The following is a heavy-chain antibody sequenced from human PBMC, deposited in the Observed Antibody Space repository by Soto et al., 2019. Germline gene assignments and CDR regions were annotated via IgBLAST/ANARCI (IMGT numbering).Heavy chain of an antibody. CDR1: GGSVSTGSYY. Sequence: PSETLSLTCAVSGGSVSTGSYYWSWIRQPPGKGLEWIGFVFYSGSTNFNPSLRGRVTISVDTSKNQFSLKLSSVTAADTAVYYCAGTRGYCSGGSCPTVVDYWGQGTLVTVSS. CDR2: VFYSGST. CDR3: AGTRGYCSGGSCPTVVDY. D-gene: IGHD2-15*01. V-gene: IGHV4-61*01. J-gene: IGHJ4*02.